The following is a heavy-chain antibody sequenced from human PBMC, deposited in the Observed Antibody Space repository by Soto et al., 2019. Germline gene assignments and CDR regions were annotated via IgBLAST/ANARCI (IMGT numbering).Heavy chain of an antibody. J-gene: IGHJ4*02. CDR1: GFTFSSYA. D-gene: IGHD6-6*01. CDR2: ISGSGGST. Sequence: GGSLRLSCAASGFTFSSYAMSWVRQAPGKGLEWVSAISGSGGSTYYADSVKGRFTISRDNSKNTLYLQMNSLRAEDTAVYYCARRGIYSSSHLGPYDYWGQGTLVTVSS. CDR3: ARRGIYSSSHLGPYDY. V-gene: IGHV3-23*01.